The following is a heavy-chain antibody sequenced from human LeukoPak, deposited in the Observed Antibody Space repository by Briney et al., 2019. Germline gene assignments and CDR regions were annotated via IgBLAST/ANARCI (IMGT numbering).Heavy chain of an antibody. J-gene: IGHJ4*02. V-gene: IGHV4-39*01. Sequence: SETLSLTCSVSGGSISSSSYYLGWIRQPPGNGLEWVWSIYYSGSTYYNPSLKSRVTISVDTSKNQFSLKLSSLTAADTAVYYSARHESAATNWGQGTLVTVSS. CDR1: GGSISSSSYY. D-gene: IGHD6-13*01. CDR3: ARHESAATN. CDR2: IYYSGST.